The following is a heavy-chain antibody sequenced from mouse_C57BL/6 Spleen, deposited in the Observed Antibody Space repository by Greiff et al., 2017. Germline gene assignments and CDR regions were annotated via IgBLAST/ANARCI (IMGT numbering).Heavy chain of an antibody. Sequence: VQLQQSGTVLARPGASVKMSCKTSGYTFTSYWMHWVKQRPGQGLEWIGAIYPGNSDTSYNQKFKGKAKLTAVTSASTAYMERSSLTNEDSAVYYCTTVVATDARDYWGQGTSVTVSS. CDR3: TTVVATDARDY. V-gene: IGHV1-5*01. CDR1: GYTFTSYW. D-gene: IGHD1-1*01. CDR2: IYPGNSDT. J-gene: IGHJ4*01.